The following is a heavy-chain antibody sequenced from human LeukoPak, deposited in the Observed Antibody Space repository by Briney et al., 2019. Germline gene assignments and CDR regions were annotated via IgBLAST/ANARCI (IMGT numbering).Heavy chain of an antibody. V-gene: IGHV4-61*02. D-gene: IGHD3-3*01. CDR3: ARRITIFGVVRPYFDY. Sequence: SQTLSLTCTVSGDSFSSTGYYWNWIRQPAGKGLEWIGRFYRENMDYNPSLKSRATISVDTSKNQFSLKLSSVTAADTAVYYCARRITIFGVVRPYFDYWGQGTLVTVSS. CDR1: GDSFSSTGYY. CDR2: FYRENM. J-gene: IGHJ4*02.